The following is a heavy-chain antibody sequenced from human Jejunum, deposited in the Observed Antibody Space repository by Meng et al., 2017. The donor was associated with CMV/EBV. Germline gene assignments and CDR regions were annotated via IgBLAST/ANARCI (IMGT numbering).Heavy chain of an antibody. CDR1: GFAVSTNY. D-gene: IGHD6-13*01. CDR2: IYSAGTT. CDR3: ARKYSSSWHLDVLDM. J-gene: IGHJ3*02. V-gene: IGHV3-53*01. Sequence: GFAVSTNYMNWVRQAPGKGLEWISVIYSAGTTYYAESVQGRFTISRDTSKNTLYLQMNSLRAEDTAVYYCARKYSSSWHLDVLDMWGQGTMVTVSS.